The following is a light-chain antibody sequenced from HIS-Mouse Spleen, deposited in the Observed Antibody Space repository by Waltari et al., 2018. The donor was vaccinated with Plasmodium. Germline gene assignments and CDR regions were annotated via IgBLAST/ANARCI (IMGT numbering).Light chain of an antibody. CDR2: EGS. V-gene: IGLV2-14*02. CDR3: SSYAGSNNLV. J-gene: IGLJ2*01. Sequence: QSALTQPASVSGSPGQSITISCTGTRSDVGSYNLVSWYQQHPGKAPKLRLYEGSKRPSGVSNRFSGSKSGNTASLTVSGLQAEDEADYYCSSYAGSNNLVFGGGTKLTVL. CDR1: RSDVGSYNL.